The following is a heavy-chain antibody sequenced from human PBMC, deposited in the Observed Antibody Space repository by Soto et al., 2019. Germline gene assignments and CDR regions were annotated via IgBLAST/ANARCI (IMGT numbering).Heavy chain of an antibody. D-gene: IGHD4-17*01. CDR2: MNPNSGDT. Sequence: QVQLVQSGAEVKKPGASMKVSCKASGYTFTRYDINWVRQATGQGLEWMGWMNPNSGDTGYAQKFQGRVTMTMNTAISTAFMELSSLRSEDTAVYYCARTTLSTVVTPRHFDYWGQGTLVTVSS. J-gene: IGHJ4*02. CDR3: ARTTLSTVVTPRHFDY. V-gene: IGHV1-8*01. CDR1: GYTFTRYD.